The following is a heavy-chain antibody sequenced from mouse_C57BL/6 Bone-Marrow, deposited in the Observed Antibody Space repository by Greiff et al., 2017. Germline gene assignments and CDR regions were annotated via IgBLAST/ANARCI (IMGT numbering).Heavy chain of an antibody. D-gene: IGHD2-3*01. J-gene: IGHJ3*01. CDR2: ISYDGSN. V-gene: IGHV3-6*01. CDR1: GYSITSGYY. Sequence: DVKLVESGPGLVKPSQSLSLTCSVTGYSITSGYYWNWIRQFPGNKLEWMGYISYDGSNNSNPSLKNRISITRDTSKNQFFLKLNSVTTEDTATYYCARHDGYYDWVWFAYWGQGTLVTVSA. CDR3: ARHDGYYDWVWFAY.